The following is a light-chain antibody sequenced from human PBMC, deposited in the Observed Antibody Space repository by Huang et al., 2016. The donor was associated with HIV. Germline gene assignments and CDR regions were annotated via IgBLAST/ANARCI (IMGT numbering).Light chain of an antibody. Sequence: EIVMTQSPATLSVSPGERVTLSCRASQSISSNLAWYQQKPDQAPRLLIYGASTRVTGIPARFSGSGSGTEFTLTISSLQSEDFAVYYCQKYNNWPRSFGPGTKLEIK. CDR3: QKYNNWPRS. CDR2: GAS. J-gene: IGKJ2*03. V-gene: IGKV3-15*01. CDR1: QSISSN.